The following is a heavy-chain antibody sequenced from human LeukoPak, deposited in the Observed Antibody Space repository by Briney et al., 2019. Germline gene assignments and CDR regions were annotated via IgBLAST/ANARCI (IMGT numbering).Heavy chain of an antibody. CDR3: ARIRDGYNDAYDV. D-gene: IGHD5-24*01. Sequence: ASVKVSCKASGYTFTGYYMHWVRQAPGQGLEWMGWINPNSGGTNYAQKFQGRVTMTRDTSISTAYMELSRLRSDDTAVYYCARIRDGYNDAYDVWGQGTMVTVSS. J-gene: IGHJ3*01. CDR1: GYTFTGYY. V-gene: IGHV1-2*02. CDR2: INPNSGGT.